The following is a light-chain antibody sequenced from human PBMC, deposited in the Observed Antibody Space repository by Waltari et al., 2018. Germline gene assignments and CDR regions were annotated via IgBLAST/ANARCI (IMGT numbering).Light chain of an antibody. CDR2: DVY. CDR3: SSYANSNTLL. V-gene: IGLV2-14*03. Sequence: QSALSQQPASVSGFPGQSITISCTGGNRDIGGYNFVAWHQQHPGKVPKLIIYDVYYRPSGVASRVSGSKSGNTASRTISGLQAEDEADYYCSSYANSNTLLFGGGTKLAVL. J-gene: IGLJ2*01. CDR1: NRDIGGYNF.